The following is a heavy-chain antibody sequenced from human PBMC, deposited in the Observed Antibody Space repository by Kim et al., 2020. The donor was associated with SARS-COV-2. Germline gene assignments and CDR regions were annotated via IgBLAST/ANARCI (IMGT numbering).Heavy chain of an antibody. V-gene: IGHV3-23*01. CDR2: GGST. CDR3: AKEFPDY. Sequence: GGSTYYADSVKGRFTISRDNSKNTLYLQMNSLRAEDTAVYYCAKEFPDYWGQGTLVTVSS. J-gene: IGHJ4*02. D-gene: IGHD2-21*01.